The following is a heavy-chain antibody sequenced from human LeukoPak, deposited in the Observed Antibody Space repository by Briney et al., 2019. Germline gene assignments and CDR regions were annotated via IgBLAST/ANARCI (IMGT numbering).Heavy chain of an antibody. CDR2: INPKSGGT. CDR3: ARRGSHCSGSSCYGTFDY. V-gene: IGHV1-2*02. D-gene: IGHD2-15*01. CDR1: GYTFPGYY. J-gene: IGHJ4*02. Sequence: ASVKVSCKASGYTFPGYYMHWVRQAPGQGREWMGWINPKSGGTNYAQKFQGRCTMTRDTSIITAYMELSSLSSDDTAVYYCARRGSHCSGSSCYGTFDYWGQGTLVTVSS.